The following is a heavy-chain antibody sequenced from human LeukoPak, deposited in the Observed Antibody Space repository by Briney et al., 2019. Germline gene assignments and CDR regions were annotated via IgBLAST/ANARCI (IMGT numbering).Heavy chain of an antibody. CDR1: GFSFSTHG. CDR2: IWYDGSHI. D-gene: IGHD4-23*01. V-gene: IGHV3-30*02. J-gene: IGHJ4*02. CDR3: AKASGGNVVY. Sequence: GGSLRLSCVASGFSFSTHGMHWVRQAPGKGLDWVAIIWYDGSHINYADSVRGRFTISRDNSKNTLYLQMNSLRPEDTAVYYCAKASGGNVVYWGQGTLVTVSS.